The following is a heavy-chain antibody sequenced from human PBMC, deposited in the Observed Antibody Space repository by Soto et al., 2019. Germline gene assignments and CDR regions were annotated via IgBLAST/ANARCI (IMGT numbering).Heavy chain of an antibody. CDR2: IYTDGRT. CDR1: GFAVNVNY. Sequence: EVQLVESGGGLIQPGGSLRLSCAASGFAVNVNYMTWVRQAPGKGLEWVSFIYTDGRTFYVDSVKGRFIISRDDSENTVYLQMNSLRVEDTAVYYCARDPAVTTDYGLDVWGQGTTVTVSS. D-gene: IGHD4-17*01. V-gene: IGHV3-53*01. J-gene: IGHJ6*02. CDR3: ARDPAVTTDYGLDV.